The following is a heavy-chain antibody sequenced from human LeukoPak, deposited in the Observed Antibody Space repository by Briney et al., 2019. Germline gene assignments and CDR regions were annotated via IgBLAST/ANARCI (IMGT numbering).Heavy chain of an antibody. V-gene: IGHV3-64*01. CDR1: GFTFSSYA. J-gene: IGHJ4*02. CDR2: ISNNGGTT. CDR3: ARVNGSGSYYDY. D-gene: IGHD3-10*01. Sequence: GGSLRLSCAASGFTFSSYAVHWVRQAPGKGLEYVSDISNNGGTTYYANSVRGRFTISRDNSKNTLYLQMGSLRAEDKAVYYCARVNGSGSYYDYWGQGTLVTVSS.